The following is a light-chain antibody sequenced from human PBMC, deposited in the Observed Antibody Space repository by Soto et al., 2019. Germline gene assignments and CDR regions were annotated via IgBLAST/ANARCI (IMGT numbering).Light chain of an antibody. J-gene: IGKJ2*01. V-gene: IGKV1-39*01. CDR2: SAS. Sequence: DIHMTQSPSSLSASIGDSVTISCRASQRISNYLNWYQQKPGRAPKLLIYSASTLQSGVPSRFSGSGSGTDFTLTISSLQPEDFATYYCQQSYTIPHTFGQGTKLEIE. CDR3: QQSYTIPHT. CDR1: QRISNY.